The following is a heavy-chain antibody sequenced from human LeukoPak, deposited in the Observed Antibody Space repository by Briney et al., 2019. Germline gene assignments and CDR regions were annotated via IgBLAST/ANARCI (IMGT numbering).Heavy chain of an antibody. D-gene: IGHD4-17*01. J-gene: IGHJ4*02. CDR2: IYYSGST. CDR3: ATYGDYSDYYFDY. CDR1: GGSISSYY. V-gene: IGHV4-59*01. Sequence: PSETLSLTCTVSGGSISSYYWSWIRQPPGKGLEWIGYIYYSGSTNYNPSLKSRVTISVGTSKNQFSLKLSSVTAADTAVYYCATYGDYSDYYFDYWGQGTLVTVSS.